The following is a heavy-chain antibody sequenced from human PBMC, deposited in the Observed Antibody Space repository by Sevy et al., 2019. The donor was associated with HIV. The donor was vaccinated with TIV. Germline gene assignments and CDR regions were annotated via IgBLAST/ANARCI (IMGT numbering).Heavy chain of an antibody. CDR1: GFSFDSYG. J-gene: IGHJ6*03. Sequence: GGSLRLSCAVSGFSFDSYGMTWVRQAPGKGLEWVSGISGSGTRTYYEDSVKGRFSISRDNSKNRLYLQMKSLRSEDTAVYYCAKGEGHYDPDEIGYYFYYYNMDVWGKGTTVTVSS. CDR3: AKGEGHYDPDEIGYYFYYYNMDV. D-gene: IGHD3-22*01. CDR2: ISGSGTRT. V-gene: IGHV3-23*01.